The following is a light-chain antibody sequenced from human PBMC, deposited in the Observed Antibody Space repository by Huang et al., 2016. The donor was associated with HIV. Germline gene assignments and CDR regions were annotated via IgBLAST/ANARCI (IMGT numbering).Light chain of an antibody. V-gene: IGKV3-15*01. J-gene: IGKJ1*01. CDR2: SAS. CDR3: QHSNNWPWWT. CDR1: QSVTSN. Sequence: EVVMTQSPAILSVSPGERATLTCRASQSVTSNLAWYQQKQGQAPRLRIYSASTRATGIPARFSGSGSGTEFTLTISSLQSEDFAVYYCQHSNNWPWWTFGQGTKVEIK.